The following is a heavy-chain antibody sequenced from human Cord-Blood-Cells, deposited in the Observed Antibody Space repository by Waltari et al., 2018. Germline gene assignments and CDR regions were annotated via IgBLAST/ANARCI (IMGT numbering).Heavy chain of an antibody. CDR1: GFSLSNARMG. J-gene: IGHJ6*03. D-gene: IGHD3-9*01. V-gene: IGHV2-26*01. Sequence: QVTLKESGPVLVKPTETLTLTCTVSGFSLSNARMGVSWIRRPPGKALEWLAHIFSNDEKSYSTSLKSRLTISKDTSKSQVVLTMTNMDPVDTATYYCARGTAYYDILTGYTYYYYYMDVWGKGTTVTVSS. CDR2: IFSNDEK. CDR3: ARGTAYYDILTGYTYYYYYMDV.